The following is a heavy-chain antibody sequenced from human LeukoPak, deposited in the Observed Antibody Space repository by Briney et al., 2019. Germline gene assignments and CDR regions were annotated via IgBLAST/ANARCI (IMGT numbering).Heavy chain of an antibody. CDR2: ISSSSSTI. Sequence: QAGGSLRLSCAASGFTFSSYSMNWVREAPGKGLEWVSYISSSSSTIYYADSVKGRFTIPRDNAKNSLYLQMSSLRAEDTAVYYCAREGSGRDPDYWGQGTLVTVSS. D-gene: IGHD2-15*01. CDR1: GFTFSSYS. CDR3: AREGSGRDPDY. V-gene: IGHV3-48*04. J-gene: IGHJ4*02.